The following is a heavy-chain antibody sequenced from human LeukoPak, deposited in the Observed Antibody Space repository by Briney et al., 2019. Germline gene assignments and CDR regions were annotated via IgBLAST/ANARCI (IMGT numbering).Heavy chain of an antibody. CDR3: ARHIAFGY. D-gene: IGHD5-12*01. Sequence: GGSLRLSCAGSGFSFSNDEMDWVRQAPGKGLEWVSYINSSGYNIYYADSVKGRFTVYRDNPKHSVYLQMNSPRAEDTAVYYCARHIAFGYWGERTLVTVHS. V-gene: IGHV3-48*03. CDR2: INSSGYNI. J-gene: IGHJ4*02. CDR1: GFSFSNDE.